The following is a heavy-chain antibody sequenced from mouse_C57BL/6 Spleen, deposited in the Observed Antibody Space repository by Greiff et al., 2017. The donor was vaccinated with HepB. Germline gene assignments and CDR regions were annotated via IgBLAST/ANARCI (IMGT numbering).Heavy chain of an antibody. J-gene: IGHJ3*01. Sequence: VQLKQSGPGLVKPSQSLSLTCSVTGYSITSGYYWNWIRQFPGNQLEWMGYISYDGSNNYNPSLKNRISITRDTSKNQFFLKLNYVTTEDTATYYCARGESYYYGSSPFAYWGQGTLVTVSA. CDR1: GYSITSGYY. D-gene: IGHD1-1*01. CDR2: ISYDGSN. CDR3: ARGESYYYGSSPFAY. V-gene: IGHV3-6*01.